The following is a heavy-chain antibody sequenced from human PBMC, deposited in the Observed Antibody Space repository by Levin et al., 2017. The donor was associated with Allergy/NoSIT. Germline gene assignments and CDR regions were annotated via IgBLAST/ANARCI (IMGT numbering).Heavy chain of an antibody. CDR2: IDHSGST. V-gene: IGHV4-30-2*01. D-gene: IGHD5-12*01. CDR3: ARENHYGGYGYYFDV. Sequence: PSETLSLTCAVSGESVSSGGYSWSWIRQPPGKGLEWIGNIDHSGSTDYNPSFRSRVLISVDRSKNQFSLRLSSMTAADTAMYYCARENHYGGYGYYFDVWGQGALVPVSS. J-gene: IGHJ4*02. CDR1: GESVSSGGYS.